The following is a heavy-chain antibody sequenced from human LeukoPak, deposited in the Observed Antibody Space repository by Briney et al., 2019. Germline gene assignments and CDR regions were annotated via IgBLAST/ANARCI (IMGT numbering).Heavy chain of an antibody. CDR2: MNPNSGNT. D-gene: IGHD6-13*01. V-gene: IGHV1-8*01. J-gene: IGHJ6*03. CDR3: ARGPYSSSWPMINYYYYYMDV. Sequence: GASVTVSCKASGYTLTSYDINWVRQATGQGLEWMGWMNPNSGNTGYAQKFQGRVTMTRNTSISTAYMELSSLRSEDTAVYYCARGPYSSSWPMINYYYYYMDVWGKGTTVTVSS. CDR1: GYTLTSYD.